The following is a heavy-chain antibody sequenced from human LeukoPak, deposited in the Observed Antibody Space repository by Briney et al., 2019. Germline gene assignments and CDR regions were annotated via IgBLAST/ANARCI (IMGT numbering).Heavy chain of an antibody. D-gene: IGHD3-3*01. J-gene: IGHJ4*02. CDR3: ASWAGNTQSDSWSGPFDY. V-gene: IGHV3-74*03. CDR1: GFTFSSYW. Sequence: PGGSLRLSCAASGFTFSSYWMHWVRQAPGKGLVWVSRIKSDGSSTMYADSVKGRFTISRDNAKNTLYLQMNSLRAEDTAVYYCASWAGNTQSDSWSGPFDYWGQGSLVTVSP. CDR2: IKSDGSST.